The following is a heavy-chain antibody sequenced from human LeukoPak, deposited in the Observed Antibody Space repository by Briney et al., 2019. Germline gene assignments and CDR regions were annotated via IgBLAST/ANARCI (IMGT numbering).Heavy chain of an antibody. Sequence: KPSQTLPLTCTVSGGSISSGSYFWTWIRQPAGKGLEWIGRFHASESTTYNPSLKSRVTISVDTSKNQFSLKLSSVTAADTAVYYCARVAAGIGFFQHWGQGTLVTVSS. D-gene: IGHD6-13*01. V-gene: IGHV4-61*02. CDR3: ARVAAGIGFFQH. J-gene: IGHJ1*01. CDR2: FHASEST. CDR1: GGSISSGSYF.